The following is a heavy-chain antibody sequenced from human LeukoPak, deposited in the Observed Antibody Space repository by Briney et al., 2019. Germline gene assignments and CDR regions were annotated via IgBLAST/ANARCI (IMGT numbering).Heavy chain of an antibody. V-gene: IGHV3-23*01. CDR3: AKDYEYDSSGLIDY. CDR2: ISGSGGST. Sequence: PGGSLRLSCAASGFTFSSYAMSWVRQAPGKGLEWVSAISGSGGSTYYADSVKGRFTISRDNSKNTLYLQMNSLRAEDTAVYYCAKDYEYDSSGLIDYWGQGTLVTVSS. J-gene: IGHJ4*02. CDR1: GFTFSSYA. D-gene: IGHD3-22*01.